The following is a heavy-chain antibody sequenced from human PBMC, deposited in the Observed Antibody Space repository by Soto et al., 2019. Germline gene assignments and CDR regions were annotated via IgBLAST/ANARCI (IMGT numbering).Heavy chain of an antibody. CDR3: AREFSNSPEAFDS. J-gene: IGHJ4*02. D-gene: IGHD6-6*01. V-gene: IGHV4-61*01. CDR2: IYYTGST. CDR1: GGSVNSDNFY. Sequence: SETLSLTCTVSGGSVNSDNFYWSWIRQPPGRGLEWIGYIYYTGSTSYNPSLKSRVTISIDTSRNQFSLKLSSVTAADTAVHYCAREFSNSPEAFDSWGQGSLVTVSS.